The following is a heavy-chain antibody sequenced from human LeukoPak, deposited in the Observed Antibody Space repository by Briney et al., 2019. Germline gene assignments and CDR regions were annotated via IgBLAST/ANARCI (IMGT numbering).Heavy chain of an antibody. D-gene: IGHD6-13*01. Sequence: SETLSLTCTVSGGSISSYYCNWIRQPAGKGLEWIGRIYISGSTNYNPSLKSRVTMSVDTSKNQFSLNLSSVTAADTAVYYCARVGQQLVMGAFDIWGQGTMVTVSS. CDR2: IYISGST. CDR3: ARVGQQLVMGAFDI. J-gene: IGHJ3*02. V-gene: IGHV4-4*07. CDR1: GGSISSYY.